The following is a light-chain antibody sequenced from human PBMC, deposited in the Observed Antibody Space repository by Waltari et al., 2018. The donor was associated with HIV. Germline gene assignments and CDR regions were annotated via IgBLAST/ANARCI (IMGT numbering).Light chain of an antibody. J-gene: IGLJ3*02. CDR1: SSDVGGYNY. V-gene: IGLV2-11*01. CDR2: DVT. CDR3: CSYAGRYTWV. Sequence: QSALTQPRSVSGSPGQSVTISCSGTSSDVGGYNYVSWYQQHPGKAPKLMIYDVTERPPGVPDRFSGSKAGNTASLTISGLQADDEADYYCCSYAGRYTWVFGGGTELTVL.